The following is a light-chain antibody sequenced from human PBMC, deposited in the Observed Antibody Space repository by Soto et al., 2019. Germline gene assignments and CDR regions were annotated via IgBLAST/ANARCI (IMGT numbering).Light chain of an antibody. Sequence: EIVLTQSPATLSLSPGERATLSCRASQSVSSYLAWYQQKPGQAPRLLIYGASSRATGIPDRFSGSGSGTDFTLTISRLEPGDFAVYYCQQYGSSPLTFGGGTKVDIK. V-gene: IGKV3-20*01. CDR2: GAS. CDR3: QQYGSSPLT. J-gene: IGKJ4*01. CDR1: QSVSSY.